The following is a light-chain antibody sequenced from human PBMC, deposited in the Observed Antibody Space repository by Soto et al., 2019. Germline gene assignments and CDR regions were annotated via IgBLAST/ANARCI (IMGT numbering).Light chain of an antibody. V-gene: IGKV1-39*01. CDR1: QSIDSY. CDR2: ASL. Sequence: DIQMTQSPSSLSASVGDRVTITCRASQSIDSYLNWYQQKPGKAPKLLIYASLNLQSGVPSRFSGSESGTDFTLTISSLQPEDSAPYYCQQSYSVPLTFGRGTKVEIK. CDR3: QQSYSVPLT. J-gene: IGKJ4*01.